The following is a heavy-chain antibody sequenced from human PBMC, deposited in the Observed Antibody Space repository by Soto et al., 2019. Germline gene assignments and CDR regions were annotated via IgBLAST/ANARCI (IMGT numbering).Heavy chain of an antibody. CDR2: ISGSVGST. CDR3: AKDPVAQLGDFDL. Sequence: GGSLRLSCAASGFTFSSYAMSWVRQAPGKGLECVSAISGSVGSTYYADSVKGRFTISRDNSKNKLYLQMNSLRAEDTAVYYCAKDPVAQLGDFDLWGRGTLVTVSS. J-gene: IGHJ2*01. D-gene: IGHD1-1*01. CDR1: GFTFSSYA. V-gene: IGHV3-23*01.